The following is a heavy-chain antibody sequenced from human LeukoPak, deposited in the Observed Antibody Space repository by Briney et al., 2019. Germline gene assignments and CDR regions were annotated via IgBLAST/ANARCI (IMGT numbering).Heavy chain of an antibody. D-gene: IGHD3-3*01. CDR1: GFTFNNYG. V-gene: IGHV3-30*18. Sequence: GRSLRLSCAASGFTFNNYGMHWVRQAPGKGLEWVAIISFDGTKTYYADSVKGRFTISRDNSKNTLYLQMNSLRAEDTAVYYCAKDPNYDFWSGYPPDYWGQGTLVTVSS. J-gene: IGHJ4*02. CDR3: AKDPNYDFWSGYPPDY. CDR2: ISFDGTKT.